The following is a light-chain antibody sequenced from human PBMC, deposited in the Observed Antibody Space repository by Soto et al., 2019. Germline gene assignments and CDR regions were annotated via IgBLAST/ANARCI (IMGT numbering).Light chain of an antibody. V-gene: IGKV3-11*01. Sequence: EIVLTQSPATLSLSTGESATLSCRASQRLNSYLAWFQQKPGQAPRLLIYDASNRATDIPARFSGSGSGTDFTLTICSLAPADFAVYYCQQRRDWPLTFGGGTRVVIK. J-gene: IGKJ4*01. CDR1: QRLNSY. CDR3: QQRRDWPLT. CDR2: DAS.